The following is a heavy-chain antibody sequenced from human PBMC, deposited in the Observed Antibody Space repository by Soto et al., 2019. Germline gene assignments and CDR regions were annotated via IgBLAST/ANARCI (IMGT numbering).Heavy chain of an antibody. V-gene: IGHV3-48*03. CDR1: GFTFSSYE. CDR3: ARDGAVRYYYYGMDV. Sequence: PGGSLRLSCAASGFTFSSYEMNWVRQAPGKGLEWVSYISSSGSTIYYADSVKGRFTISRDNAKNSLYLQMNSLRAEDTAVYYCARDGAVRYYYYGMDVWGQGTTVTVSS. CDR2: ISSSGSTI. D-gene: IGHD3-16*01. J-gene: IGHJ6*02.